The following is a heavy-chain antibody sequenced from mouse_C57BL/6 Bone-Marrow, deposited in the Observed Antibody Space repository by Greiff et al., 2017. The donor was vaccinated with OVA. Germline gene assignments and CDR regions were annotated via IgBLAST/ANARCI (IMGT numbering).Heavy chain of an antibody. Sequence: QVQLQQPGAELVMPGASVKLSCKASGYTFTSYWMHWVKQRPGQGLEWIGEIDPSDSYTNYNQKFKGKSTLTVDKSSSTAYMQLSSRTSEDSAVYYCARGTYGRFAYWGQGTLVTVSA. J-gene: IGHJ3*01. CDR2: IDPSDSYT. CDR1: GYTFTSYW. CDR3: ARGTYGRFAY. D-gene: IGHD1-1*01. V-gene: IGHV1-69*01.